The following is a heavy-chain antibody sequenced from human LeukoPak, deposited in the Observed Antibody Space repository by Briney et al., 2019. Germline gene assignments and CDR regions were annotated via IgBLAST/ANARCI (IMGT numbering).Heavy chain of an antibody. CDR2: ISNDGSYK. CDR1: GFTFSSYG. Sequence: PGGSLRLSCAASGFTFSSYGMHWVRQAPGKGLEWVAIISNDGSYKNYADSVKGRYTVSRDNSDNTLFLQMSSLRVEDTAIYYCTNRRYLDYWGQGTLVTVSS. D-gene: IGHD3-9*01. J-gene: IGHJ4*02. V-gene: IGHV3-30*18. CDR3: TNRRYLDY.